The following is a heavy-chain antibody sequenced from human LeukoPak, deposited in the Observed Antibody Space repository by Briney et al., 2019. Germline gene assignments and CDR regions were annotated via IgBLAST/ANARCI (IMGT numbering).Heavy chain of an antibody. J-gene: IGHJ6*03. CDR1: EFTFSKYS. CDR2: ISSSSSYI. CDR3: ARSGWYLGYYYMDV. V-gene: IGHV3-21*01. D-gene: IGHD6-19*01. Sequence: GGSLRLSCAASEFTFSKYSMNWVRQAPGKGLEWVSSISSSSSYIYYADSVKGRFTISRDNAKNSLYLQMNSLRAEDTAVYYRARSGWYLGYYYMDVWGKGTTVTVSS.